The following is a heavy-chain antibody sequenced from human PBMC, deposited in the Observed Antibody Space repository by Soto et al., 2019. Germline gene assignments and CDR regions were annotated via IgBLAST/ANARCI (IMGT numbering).Heavy chain of an antibody. D-gene: IGHD3-3*01. CDR1: GFTFSSYG. CDR2: ISYDGSNK. V-gene: IGHV3-30*18. Sequence: QVQLVESGGGVVQPGRSLRLSCAASGFTFSSYGMHWVRQAPGKGLEWVAVISYDGSNKYYADSVKGRFTISRDNSKNRLYVSMNSLRAEDTAVYYCAKIALEWYLSYYFDYWGQGTLVTVSS. CDR3: AKIALEWYLSYYFDY. J-gene: IGHJ4*02.